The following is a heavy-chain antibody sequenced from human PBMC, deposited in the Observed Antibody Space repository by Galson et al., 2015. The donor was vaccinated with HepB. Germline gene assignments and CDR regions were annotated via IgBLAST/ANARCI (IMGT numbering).Heavy chain of an antibody. CDR3: ARDELIIRGAYYYYGMDV. J-gene: IGHJ6*02. CDR2: IWYDGSNK. Sequence: SLRLSCAASGFTFSSYGMHWVRQAPGKGLEWVAVIWYDGSNKYYADSVKGRFTISRDNSKNTLYLQMNSLRAEDTAVYYCARDELIIRGAYYYYGMDVWGQGTTVTVSS. CDR1: GFTFSSYG. D-gene: IGHD3-10*01. V-gene: IGHV3-33*01.